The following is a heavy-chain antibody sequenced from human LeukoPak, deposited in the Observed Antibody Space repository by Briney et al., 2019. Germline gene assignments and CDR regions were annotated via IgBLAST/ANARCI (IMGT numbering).Heavy chain of an antibody. CDR3: ARDPGYCSGGSCSGYYYYGMDV. V-gene: IGHV3-23*01. Sequence: GGSLRLSCAASGFTFSSYAMSWVRQAPGKGLEWVSAISGSGGSTYYADSVKGRFTISRDNSKSTLYLQMNSLRAEDTAVYYCARDPGYCSGGSCSGYYYYGMDVWGQGTTVTVSS. J-gene: IGHJ6*02. CDR2: ISGSGGST. D-gene: IGHD2-15*01. CDR1: GFTFSSYA.